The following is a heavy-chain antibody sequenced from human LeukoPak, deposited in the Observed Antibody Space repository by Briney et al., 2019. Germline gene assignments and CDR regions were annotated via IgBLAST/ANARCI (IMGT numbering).Heavy chain of an antibody. D-gene: IGHD2-2*01. Sequence: GGSLRLSCAASGVTFIYTMHGFRQAPGKGLEWVAVISNDGGYNNYADSVRGRFTISRDNSKNTVYLQMNSLRSEDTAVYYCARERASCYFDYWGQGTLVTVSS. CDR3: ARERASCYFDY. CDR1: GVTFIYT. CDR2: ISNDGGYN. V-gene: IGHV3-30*04. J-gene: IGHJ4*02.